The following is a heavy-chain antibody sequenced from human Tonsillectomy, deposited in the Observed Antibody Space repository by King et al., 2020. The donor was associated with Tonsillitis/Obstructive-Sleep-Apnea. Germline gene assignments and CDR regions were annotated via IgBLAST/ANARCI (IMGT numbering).Heavy chain of an antibody. CDR1: GFTFDDYA. D-gene: IGHD2-2*01. J-gene: IGHJ5*02. CDR3: AKVRYCSSTSCYSNWFEP. V-gene: IGHV3-9*01. CDR2: ISWNSGSI. Sequence: VQLVESGGGVVQPGRSLRLSCAASGFTFDDYAMHWVRQAPGKGLEWVSGISWNSGSIGYADTVKGRFTISRDNAKNSLYLQMNSLRAEDTALYYCAKVRYCSSTSCYSNWFEPWGQGTLVTVSS.